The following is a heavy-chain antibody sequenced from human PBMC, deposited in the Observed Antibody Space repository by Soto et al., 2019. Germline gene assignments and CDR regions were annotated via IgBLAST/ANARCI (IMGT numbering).Heavy chain of an antibody. J-gene: IGHJ6*02. V-gene: IGHV3-23*01. Sequence: LXRSGAGSGVIFGGYAMSWVLQAPGKGLGWVSGISGGGTSTYYADSVKGRFTISRDSSMVYLQMNSLRAEDTAVYYCAKWGGYYPYYYEMDVWGQRTTVTVSS. CDR1: GVIFGGYA. CDR2: ISGGGTST. CDR3: AKWGGYYPYYYEMDV. D-gene: IGHD1-26*01.